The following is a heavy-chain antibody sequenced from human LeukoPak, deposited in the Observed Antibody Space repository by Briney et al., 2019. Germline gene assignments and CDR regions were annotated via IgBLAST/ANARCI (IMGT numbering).Heavy chain of an antibody. V-gene: IGHV3-23*01. CDR1: EFTFSNYA. CDR2: ISGSGGGT. D-gene: IGHD2-2*01. CDR3: AKDRPQYCSSVSCYVFDY. Sequence: GGSLRLSCVGSEFTFSNYAMSWVRQAPGRGLEWVSSISGSGGGTYYADSVKGRFTISRDNSENTLYLQMNSLRAEDTALYYCAKDRPQYCSSVSCYVFDYWGQGTLVTVSS. J-gene: IGHJ4*02.